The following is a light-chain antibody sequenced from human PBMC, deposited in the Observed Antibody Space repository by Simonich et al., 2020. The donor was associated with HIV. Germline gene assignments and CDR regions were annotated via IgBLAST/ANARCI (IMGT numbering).Light chain of an antibody. CDR2: EVS. J-gene: IGKJ2*01. Sequence: DIVMTQSPLSLPVTPGEPASISCRSSQSLLQSNGNTDLNWFQQRPGQSPQLLIYEVSNRFSGVPDRFSGSGSGTDFTLKISRVEAEDVGVYYFRKAFGQGTKLEIK. CDR3: RKA. V-gene: IGKV2D-29*02. CDR1: QSLLQSNGNTD.